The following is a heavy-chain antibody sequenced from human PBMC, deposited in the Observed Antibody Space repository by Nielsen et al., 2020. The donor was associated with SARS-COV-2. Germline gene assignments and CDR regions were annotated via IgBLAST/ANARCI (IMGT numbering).Heavy chain of an antibody. J-gene: IGHJ4*02. CDR1: GFTFSDHY. CDR2: ITNTGAE. CDR3: ASSGWLDY. D-gene: IGHD6-19*01. V-gene: IGHV3-69-1*01. Sequence: GESLKISCAASGFTFSDHYMNWIRQTPGKGLEWISYITNTGAEYYADSVKGRFTISRDNAQSSLYLLMNNLRTEDTAVYYCASSGWLDYWGQGTRVTVSS.